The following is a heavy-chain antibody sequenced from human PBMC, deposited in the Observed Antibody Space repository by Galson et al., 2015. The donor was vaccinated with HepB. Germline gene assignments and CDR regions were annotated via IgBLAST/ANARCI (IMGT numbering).Heavy chain of an antibody. V-gene: IGHV3-73*01. CDR2: IRSKASNYAT. CDR1: GFTFSGSA. CDR3: TRLADFSGYSSS. D-gene: IGHD6-13*01. J-gene: IGHJ4*02. Sequence: CAASGFTFSGSAIHWVRQTPGKGLEWVGRIRSKASNYATAYAASLKGRFSISRDDSKNTAYLHMRSLKTEDTAVYFCTRLADFSGYSSSWGQGTLVTVSS.